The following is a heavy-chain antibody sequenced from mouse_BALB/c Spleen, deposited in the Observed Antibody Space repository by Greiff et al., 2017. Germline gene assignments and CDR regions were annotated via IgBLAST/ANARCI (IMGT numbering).Heavy chain of an antibody. D-gene: IGHD1-1*01. J-gene: IGHJ1*01. V-gene: IGHV14-3*02. CDR1: GFNIKDTY. CDR2: IDPANGNT. CDR3: AKVAYGYWYFDV. Sequence: EVMLVESGAELVKPGASVKLSCTASGFNIKDTYMHWVKQRPEQGLEWIGRIDPANGNTKYDPKFQGKATITADTSSNTAYLQLSSLTSEDTAVYYCAKVAYGYWYFDVWGAGTTVTVSS.